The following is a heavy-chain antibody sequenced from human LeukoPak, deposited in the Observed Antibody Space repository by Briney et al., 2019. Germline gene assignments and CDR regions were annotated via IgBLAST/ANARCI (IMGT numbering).Heavy chain of an antibody. CDR2: IIPIFGTA. D-gene: IGHD6-19*01. CDR3: ARGAVAGLTFDY. J-gene: IGHJ4*01. CDR1: GCTFSSYA. Sequence: SVKVSCKASGCTFSSYAISWLRQAPGQGLEWMGGIIPIFGTANYAQKFQGRVKLTTDESTSAAYMELSSLRSEDTAVYYCARGAVAGLTFDYWGHGTLVTVSS. V-gene: IGHV1-69*05.